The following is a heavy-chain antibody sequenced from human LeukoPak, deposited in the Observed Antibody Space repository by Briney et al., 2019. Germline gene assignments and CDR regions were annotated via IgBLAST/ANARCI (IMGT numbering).Heavy chain of an antibody. Sequence: GESLKIPCQASGYGFTSSWIGWARQMPGKGLEWMAIINPGDSDTRYSPSFQGQVTISADKSISTVYLQWGSLKASDTAMYYCARQPGAGWFDPWGQGTLVTVSS. CDR2: INPGDSDT. J-gene: IGHJ5*02. V-gene: IGHV5-51*01. D-gene: IGHD3-10*01. CDR1: GYGFTSSW. CDR3: ARQPGAGWFDP.